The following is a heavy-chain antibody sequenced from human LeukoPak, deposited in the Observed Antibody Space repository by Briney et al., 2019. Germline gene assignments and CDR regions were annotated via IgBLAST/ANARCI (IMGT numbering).Heavy chain of an antibody. CDR3: ARSRVTMVRGVITALDY. Sequence: ASVKVSCTASGYTFTSYAMHWVRQAPGQRLEWMGWINAGNGNTKYSQKFQGRVTITSDTSASTAYMELSSLRSEDTAVYYCARSRVTMVRGVITALDYWGQGTLVTVSS. V-gene: IGHV1-3*01. J-gene: IGHJ4*02. CDR1: GYTFTSYA. CDR2: INAGNGNT. D-gene: IGHD3-10*01.